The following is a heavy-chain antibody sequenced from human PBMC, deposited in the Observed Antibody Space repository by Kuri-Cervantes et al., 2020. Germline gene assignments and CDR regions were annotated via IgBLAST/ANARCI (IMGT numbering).Heavy chain of an antibody. CDR3: ASESGSSLISYAFDI. J-gene: IGHJ3*02. Sequence: ASVKVSCKASGYTFTSYGISWVRQAPGQGLEWMGWISAYNGDTNYAQKLQGRVTMTTDTSTSTAYMELSSLRSEDTAVYYCASESGSSLISYAFDIWGQGTMVTVSS. CDR1: GYTFTSYG. D-gene: IGHD3-3*01. CDR2: ISAYNGDT. V-gene: IGHV1-18*01.